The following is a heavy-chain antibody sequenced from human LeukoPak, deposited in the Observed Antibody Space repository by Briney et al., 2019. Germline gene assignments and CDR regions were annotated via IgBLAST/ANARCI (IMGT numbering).Heavy chain of an antibody. CDR2: IKQDGSEK. CDR3: AKTQDELLFYYFDY. D-gene: IGHD2-2*01. Sequence: GGSLRLSCAASGFTFSGYWMSWVRQAPGKGLEWVANIKQDGSEKYYVDSVKGRFTISRDNAKNSLYLQMNSLRAEDTAVYYCAKTQDELLFYYFDYWGQGTLVTVSS. V-gene: IGHV3-7*01. J-gene: IGHJ4*02. CDR1: GFTFSGYW.